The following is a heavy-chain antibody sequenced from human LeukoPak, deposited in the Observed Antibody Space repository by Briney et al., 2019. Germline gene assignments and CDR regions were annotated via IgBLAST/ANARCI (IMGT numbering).Heavy chain of an antibody. Sequence: SETLSLTCTVSGGSISSYYWSWIRQPAGKGLEWIGRIYTSGSTNYNPSLKSRVTMSVDTSKNQFSLKLSSVTAADTAVYYCAREWGISGSSCFDNWFDPWGQGTLVTVSS. CDR2: IYTSGST. CDR3: AREWGISGSSCFDNWFDP. D-gene: IGHD6-13*01. CDR1: GGSISSYY. V-gene: IGHV4-4*07. J-gene: IGHJ5*02.